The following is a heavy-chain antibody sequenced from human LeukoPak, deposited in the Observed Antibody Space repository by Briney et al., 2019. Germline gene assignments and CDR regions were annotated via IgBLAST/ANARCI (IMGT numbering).Heavy chain of an antibody. CDR3: ASASGYSSGWYRGLGWFDP. Sequence: SETLSLTCTVSGGSISSSSYYWDWIRQPPGKGLEWNASIYYSGSTYYNPSLKSRVTISVDTSKNQFSLKLSSVTAADTAVYYCASASGYSSGWYRGLGWFDPLGQGTLVTVSS. D-gene: IGHD6-19*01. J-gene: IGHJ5*02. CDR2: IYYSGST. CDR1: GGSISSSSYY. V-gene: IGHV4-39*07.